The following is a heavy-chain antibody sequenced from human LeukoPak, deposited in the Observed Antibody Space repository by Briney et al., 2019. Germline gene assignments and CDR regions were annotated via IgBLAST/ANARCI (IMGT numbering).Heavy chain of an antibody. CDR3: ARGGSFYVRGHDFYYYYMDV. V-gene: IGHV3-7*04. Sequence: PGRSLRLSCAASGFTFSNYWMSWVRQAPGKGLEWVANINQDGNAKYYVDSVKGRFTISRDNAKNSLYLQMNTLRAEDTAVYYCARGGSFYVRGHDFYYYYMDVWGKGTMLTVSS. D-gene: IGHD1-26*01. J-gene: IGHJ6*03. CDR2: INQDGNAK. CDR1: GFTFSNYW.